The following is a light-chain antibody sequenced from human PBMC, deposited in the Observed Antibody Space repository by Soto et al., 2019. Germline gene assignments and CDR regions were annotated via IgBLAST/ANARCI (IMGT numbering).Light chain of an antibody. J-gene: IGKJ1*01. CDR3: LQDHSYPRT. V-gene: IGKV1-6*01. Sequence: AIQMTQSPSSLSASVGDRVTITCRASQGIRIDLGWYQQRPGKPPRLLIYDASTLQAGVPSRFSGSGSGTFFTLTISSLQPADFATYYCLQDHSYPRTFGQGTKVDIK. CDR2: DAS. CDR1: QGIRID.